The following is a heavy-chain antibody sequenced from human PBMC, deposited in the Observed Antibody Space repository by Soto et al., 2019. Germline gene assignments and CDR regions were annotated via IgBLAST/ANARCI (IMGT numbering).Heavy chain of an antibody. Sequence: GGSLRLSCTASGFTVSSNYMSWVRQAPGKGLEWVSVIYSGGSTYYADSVKGRFTISRDKSENTLYLQMNSLRDEDTGVYPCVSRIPSWVFDYWGLGTLVTVSS. J-gene: IGHJ4*01. CDR1: GFTVSSNY. D-gene: IGHD2-21*01. CDR2: IYSGGST. V-gene: IGHV3-53*01. CDR3: VSRIPSWVFDY.